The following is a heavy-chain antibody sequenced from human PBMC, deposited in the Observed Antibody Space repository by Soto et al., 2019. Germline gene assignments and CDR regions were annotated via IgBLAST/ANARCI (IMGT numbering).Heavy chain of an antibody. Sequence: ASVKVSCKASGGTFSSNAISWVRQAPGQGLEWMGGIIPIFGTANYAQKFQGRVTITADESTSTAYMELSSLRSEDTAVYYCARDKAGRRFGELLGGMDVWGQGTTVPVSS. D-gene: IGHD3-10*01. CDR2: IIPIFGTA. CDR1: GGTFSSNA. J-gene: IGHJ6*02. CDR3: ARDKAGRRFGELLGGMDV. V-gene: IGHV1-69*13.